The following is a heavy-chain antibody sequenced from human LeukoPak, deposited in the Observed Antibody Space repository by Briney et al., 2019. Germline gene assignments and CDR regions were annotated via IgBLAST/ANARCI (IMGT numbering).Heavy chain of an antibody. CDR3: ARDPRLWANDAFDI. CDR2: ISYDGSNK. CDR1: GFTFSSYA. J-gene: IGHJ3*02. Sequence: GGSLRLSCAASGFTFSSYAMHWVRQAPGKGLEWVAVISYDGSNKYYADSVKGRFTISRDNSKNTLYLQMNSLRAEDTAVYYCARDPRLWANDAFDIWGQETMVTVSS. D-gene: IGHD5-18*01. V-gene: IGHV3-30-3*01.